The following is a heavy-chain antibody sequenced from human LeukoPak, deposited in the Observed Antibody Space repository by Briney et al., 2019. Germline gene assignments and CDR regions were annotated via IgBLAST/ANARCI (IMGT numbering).Heavy chain of an antibody. CDR1: GFTFSSYT. V-gene: IGHV3-30-3*01. J-gene: IGHJ4*02. CDR2: ISYEGSNE. D-gene: IGHD6-13*01. CDR3: ARDMHLVSLDY. Sequence: PWGSLRLSCAASGFTFSSYTMHWVRQAPGKGLEWVAVISYEGSNENYADSVKGRFTISRDNSKNTLYLQLNSLRAEDTAVYYCARDMHLVSLDYWGQGTLVTVSS.